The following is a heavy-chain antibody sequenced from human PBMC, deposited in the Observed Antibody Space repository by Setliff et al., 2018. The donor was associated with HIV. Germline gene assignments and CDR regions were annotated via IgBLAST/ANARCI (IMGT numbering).Heavy chain of an antibody. CDR1: GGSTTGYH. CDR3: ARSIYGSGTYPLDI. V-gene: IGHV4-4*07. J-gene: IGHJ4*02. CDR2: MYYVGDI. Sequence: SETLSLTCSVSGGSTTGYHWNWIRQAAGKGLELIGRMYYVGDINYNPSLKSRVIMSIDTSKNQFSLKLNSVTAADTAVYYCARSIYGSGTYPLDIWGPGILVTVSS. D-gene: IGHD3-10*01.